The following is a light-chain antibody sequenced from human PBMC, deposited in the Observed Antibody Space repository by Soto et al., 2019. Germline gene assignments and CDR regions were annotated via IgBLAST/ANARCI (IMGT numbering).Light chain of an antibody. V-gene: IGKV3-20*01. Sequence: EIVMPKSPGTLSLSPGECSPSSGVARQSVSSSYLAWYQQKPGQPPRLLIYGASSRATGIPARFSGSGSGTDFTLTIRRMEPEDFAVFYCQHYDSLPITVGQRTRLEI. CDR1: QSVSSSY. J-gene: IGKJ5*01. CDR3: QHYDSLPIT. CDR2: GAS.